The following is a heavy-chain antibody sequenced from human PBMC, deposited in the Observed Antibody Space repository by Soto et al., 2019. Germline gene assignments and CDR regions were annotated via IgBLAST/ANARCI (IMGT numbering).Heavy chain of an antibody. J-gene: IGHJ4*02. Sequence: SETLSLTCTVSGGSVSSGSYYWSWIRQPPGKGLEWIGYIYYSGSTNYNPSLKSRATISVDTSKNQFSLKLSSVTAADTAVYYCARQGVVVAAKRFDYWGQGTLVTVSS. CDR1: GGSVSSGSYY. CDR2: IYYSGST. CDR3: ARQGVVVAAKRFDY. D-gene: IGHD2-15*01. V-gene: IGHV4-61*01.